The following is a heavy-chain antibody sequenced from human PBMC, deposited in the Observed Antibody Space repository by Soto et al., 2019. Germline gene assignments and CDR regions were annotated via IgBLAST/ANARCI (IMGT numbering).Heavy chain of an antibody. CDR2: ISGHNGNT. CDR1: GYTFTSYG. J-gene: IGHJ4*02. CDR3: ARHRCNYDDNSVYYYFDH. Sequence: QVQLVQSAAEVKKPGASVKVSCKASGYTFTSYGISWERQAPGQGPEWMGWISGHNGNTNHPQSLQGRVTMTTDTSRNTADMELRMLRSDETAVYYFARHRCNYDDNSVYYYFDHWCQGTLVTVAA. D-gene: IGHD3-22*01. V-gene: IGHV1-18*01.